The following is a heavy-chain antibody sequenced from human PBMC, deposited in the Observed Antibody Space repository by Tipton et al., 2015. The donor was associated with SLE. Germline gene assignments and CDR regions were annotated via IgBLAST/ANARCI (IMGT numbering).Heavy chain of an antibody. CDR3: ARNGFYSLDY. CDR2: IYRSGSA. Sequence: TLSLTCAVSSGSISSSDWWSWVRQPPGKGLEWIGEIYRSGSATYNPSLKSRVTISMDKSKDQFSLNLASVTPSVTAVYYCARNGFYSLDYWGQGTLVTVSS. V-gene: IGHV4-4*02. J-gene: IGHJ4*02. CDR1: SGSISSSDW. D-gene: IGHD3-22*01.